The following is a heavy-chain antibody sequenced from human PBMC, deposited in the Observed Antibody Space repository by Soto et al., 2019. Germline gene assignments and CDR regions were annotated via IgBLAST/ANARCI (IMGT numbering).Heavy chain of an antibody. J-gene: IGHJ5*02. CDR1: GFTFSSYA. Sequence: GGSLRLSCAASGFTFSSYAMSWVRQAPGKGLEWVSAISGSGGSTYYADSVKGRFTISRDNSKNTLYLQMNSLRAEDTAVYYCAIRHRGASSSWGFDPWGQGTLVTVSS. D-gene: IGHD6-13*01. CDR3: AIRHRGASSSWGFDP. V-gene: IGHV3-23*01. CDR2: ISGSGGST.